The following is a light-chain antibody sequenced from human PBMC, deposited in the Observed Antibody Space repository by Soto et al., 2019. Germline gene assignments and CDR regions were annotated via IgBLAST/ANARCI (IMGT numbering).Light chain of an antibody. V-gene: IGKV3D-15*01. CDR1: QTVSRNN. CDR3: QQYNNWRT. Sequence: EIVMTQSPATMSVSPGERATLSCRASQTVSRNNLVWYQQRPGQPPRLLIYGASSRATGIPARFSGSGSGTDFTLTISSLEPEDFAVYYCQQYNNWRTFGQGTKVDIK. CDR2: GAS. J-gene: IGKJ1*01.